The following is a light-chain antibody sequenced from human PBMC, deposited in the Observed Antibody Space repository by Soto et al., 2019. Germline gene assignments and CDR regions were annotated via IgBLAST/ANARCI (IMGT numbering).Light chain of an antibody. CDR1: QSVSSTF. CDR2: AAS. J-gene: IGKJ3*01. Sequence: EIVLTQSPGTLSLSPGERATLSCRASQSVSSTFLAWYQQKPGQAPRLLIYAASSRATGIPDRFSGSGSGTDFTLTISRLEPDDFAVYYCQQYGSSLFSFGPGTKLDSK. CDR3: QQYGSSLFS. V-gene: IGKV3-20*01.